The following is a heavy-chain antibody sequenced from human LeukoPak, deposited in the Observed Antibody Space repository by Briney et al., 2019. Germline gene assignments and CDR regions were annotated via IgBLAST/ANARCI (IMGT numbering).Heavy chain of an antibody. D-gene: IGHD4-17*01. Sequence: PGGSLRLSCAASGFTFSSYAMSWVRQAPGKGLEWVSRISSGGRSLDYADSVKGRFTISRDIAKNTLYLQMSSLRPEDTAVYSCAREADNGDYPMNSWGHGTLVSVSS. CDR3: AREADNGDYPMNS. CDR2: ISSGGRSL. V-gene: IGHV3-23*01. J-gene: IGHJ5*01. CDR1: GFTFSSYA.